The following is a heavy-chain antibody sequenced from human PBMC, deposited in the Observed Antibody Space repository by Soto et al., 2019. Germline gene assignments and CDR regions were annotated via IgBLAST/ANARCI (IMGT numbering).Heavy chain of an antibody. J-gene: IGHJ4*02. V-gene: IGHV1-18*01. CDR3: ARDQGDYDILTGYYRL. D-gene: IGHD3-9*01. CDR1: GYTFTSYG. CDR2: ISAYNGNT. Sequence: GASVKVSCKASGYTFTSYGISWVRQAPGQGLEWMGWISAYNGNTNYAQKLQGRVTMTTDTSTSTAYMELRSLRSDDTAVYYCARDQGDYDILTGYYRLWGQGTLVTVSS.